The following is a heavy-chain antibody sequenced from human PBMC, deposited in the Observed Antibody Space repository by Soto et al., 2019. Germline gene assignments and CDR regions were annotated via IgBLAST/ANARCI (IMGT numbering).Heavy chain of an antibody. CDR2: ISYDGSNK. Sequence: XGSLELSCAASGFTFSSYGMHGVRQAPGKGLEGVAVISYDGSNKYYADSVKGRFTISRDNSKNTLYLQMNSLRAEDTAVYYCAKVTDIVVVVAATLSVGMDVWGQGTTGTVSS. D-gene: IGHD2-15*01. J-gene: IGHJ6*02. V-gene: IGHV3-30*18. CDR3: AKVTDIVVVVAATLSVGMDV. CDR1: GFTFSSYG.